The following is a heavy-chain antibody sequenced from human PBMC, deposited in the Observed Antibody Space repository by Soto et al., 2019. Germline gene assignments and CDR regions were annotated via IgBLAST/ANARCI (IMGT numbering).Heavy chain of an antibody. D-gene: IGHD4-17*01. CDR1: GGTFSSYT. CDR2: IIPILGIA. CDR3: SAEDGANSA. V-gene: IGHV1-69*02. Sequence: QVQLVQSGAEVKKPGSSVKVSCMASGGTFSSYTINWVRQAPGQGLERVGRIIPILGIAKNTQKFQGRVTIIADKSTSTAYMELSSLRSEDTAVYYGSAEDGANSAWGQGTLVTVSS. J-gene: IGHJ4*02.